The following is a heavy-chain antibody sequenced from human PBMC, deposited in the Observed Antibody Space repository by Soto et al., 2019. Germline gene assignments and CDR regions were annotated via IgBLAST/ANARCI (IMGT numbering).Heavy chain of an antibody. CDR3: VRGRGIFARRSPFDP. V-gene: IGHV3-30-3*01. D-gene: IGHD3-3*01. CDR1: EFDFSHFA. Sequence: QVQLEESGGGVVQPGRSLRLSCAASEFDFSHFAMHCVRQAPGKGLEWMAVISYDGDTQYYADSAKGRFTISRDKSKNTLYLQMYSLTTEDTAVYYSVRGRGIFARRSPFDPWGQGTLVSVSS. J-gene: IGHJ5*02. CDR2: ISYDGDTQ.